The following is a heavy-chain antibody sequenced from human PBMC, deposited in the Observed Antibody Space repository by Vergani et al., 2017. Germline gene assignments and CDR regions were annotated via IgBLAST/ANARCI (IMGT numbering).Heavy chain of an antibody. J-gene: IGHJ6*02. CDR3: ARSWCGGDCPRDYYGMDV. V-gene: IGHV1-69*06. D-gene: IGHD2-21*02. Sequence: QVQLVQSGAEVKKPGSSVKVSCKASGGTFSSYAISWVRQAPGQGLEWMGGIIPIFGTANYAQKFQGRVTITADKSTSTAYMELSSLRSEDTAVYYCARSWCGGDCPRDYYGMDVWGQGTTVTVSS. CDR1: GGTFSSYA. CDR2: IIPIFGTA.